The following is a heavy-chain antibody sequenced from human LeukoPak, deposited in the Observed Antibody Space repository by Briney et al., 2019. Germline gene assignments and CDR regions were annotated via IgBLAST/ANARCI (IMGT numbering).Heavy chain of an antibody. V-gene: IGHV3-53*01. Sequence: GGSLRLSCAASGFTVSSNYMSWVRQAPGKGLERVSVIYSGGRTFYADSVEGRFTISRDKSKNTLYLQMNSLRAEDTAVYYCAREKFDSGSYPGEHYFGYWGQGTLVTVSS. J-gene: IGHJ4*02. CDR1: GFTVSSNY. D-gene: IGHD1-26*01. CDR3: AREKFDSGSYPGEHYFGY. CDR2: IYSGGRT.